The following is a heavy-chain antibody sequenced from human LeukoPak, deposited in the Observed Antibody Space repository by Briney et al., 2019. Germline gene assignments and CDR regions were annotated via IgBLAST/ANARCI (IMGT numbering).Heavy chain of an antibody. CDR2: INPNSDGT. V-gene: IGHV1-2*06. CDR1: GYTFTGYY. Sequence: RASVKVSCKASGYTFTGYYMHWVRQAPGQGLEWMGRINPNSDGTNYAQKFQGRVTMTRDTSISTAYMELSGLRSDDPAKYYCARDRGGGGNHFDYWGQGTLVTVSS. J-gene: IGHJ4*02. D-gene: IGHD3-10*01. CDR3: ARDRGGGGNHFDY.